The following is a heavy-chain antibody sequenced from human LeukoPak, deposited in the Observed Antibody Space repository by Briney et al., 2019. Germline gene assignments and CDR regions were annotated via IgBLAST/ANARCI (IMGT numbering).Heavy chain of an antibody. D-gene: IGHD2-2*01. Sequence: ASVKVSCKASGYTFNSYGISWVRQAPGQGLEWMGGISAFNGKTNYAQKLQGRVTMTPDTSTSTAYMELRSLRSDDTAVYYCATGEIWWGSSCYSGYSFDYWGQGTLVTASS. CDR1: GYTFNSYG. CDR2: ISAFNGKT. CDR3: ATGEIWWGSSCYSGYSFDY. J-gene: IGHJ4*02. V-gene: IGHV1-18*01.